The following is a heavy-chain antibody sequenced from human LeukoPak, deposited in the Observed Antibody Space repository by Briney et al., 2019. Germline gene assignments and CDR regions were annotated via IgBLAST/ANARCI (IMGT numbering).Heavy chain of an antibody. J-gene: IGHJ4*02. D-gene: IGHD6-19*01. CDR2: ISYDGSNK. Sequence: GGSLRLSCAASGFTFSSYAMHWVRQAPGKGLEWVAVISYDGSNKYYADSVKGRFTFSRDNSKNTLYLQMNSLRAEDTAVYYCARSGSRRGWYYFDYWGQGTLVTVSS. V-gene: IGHV3-30-3*01. CDR3: ARSGSRRGWYYFDY. CDR1: GFTFSSYA.